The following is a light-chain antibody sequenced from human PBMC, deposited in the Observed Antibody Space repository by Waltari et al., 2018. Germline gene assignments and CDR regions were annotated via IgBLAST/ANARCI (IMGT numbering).Light chain of an antibody. CDR3: ATWDDRLTGVV. Sequence: QSVLTQPPSASGTPGQRVTISCSGSNSNIGSNTVNWYQQPPGTAPRLLIYINDHRPSGVPDRFSGSKSGTSASLAISGLQSEDEADYYCATWDDRLTGVVFGGGTKVTVL. J-gene: IGLJ2*01. CDR1: NSNIGSNT. CDR2: IND. V-gene: IGLV1-44*01.